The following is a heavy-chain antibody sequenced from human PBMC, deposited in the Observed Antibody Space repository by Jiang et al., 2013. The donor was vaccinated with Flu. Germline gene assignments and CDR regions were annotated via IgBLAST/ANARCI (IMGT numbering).Heavy chain of an antibody. CDR1: GFTFSSYS. CDR3: AREAAEAFDY. J-gene: IGHJ4*02. CDR2: MSSSSTYI. Sequence: QLVESGGGLVKPGGSLRLSCAASGFTFSSYSMNWVRQAPGKGLEWVSSMSSSSTYIYYADSVRGRFTISRDNAKNSLFLQMNSLRAEDTAVYYCAREAAEAFDYWGQGTLVTVSS. V-gene: IGHV3-21*01.